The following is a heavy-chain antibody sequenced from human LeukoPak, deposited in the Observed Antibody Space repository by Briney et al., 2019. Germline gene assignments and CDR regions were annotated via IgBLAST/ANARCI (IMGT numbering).Heavy chain of an antibody. D-gene: IGHD3-22*01. J-gene: IGHJ5*02. CDR3: ATGFYDTT. CDR2: IRSNSDGGTI. Sequence: GGSLRLSCATSGFTFSNAWMNWVRQAPGKGLEWVGRIRSNSDGGTIDYAAPVKGRFALSRDDSKNTLYLQMNSLQTEDTAVYYCATGFYDTTWGQGTLVTVSS. CDR1: GFTFSNAW. V-gene: IGHV3-15*07.